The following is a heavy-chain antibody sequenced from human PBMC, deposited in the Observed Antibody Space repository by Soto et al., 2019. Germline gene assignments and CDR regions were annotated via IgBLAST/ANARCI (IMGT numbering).Heavy chain of an antibody. CDR1: GYTFTSYD. D-gene: IGHD1-7*01. V-gene: IGHV1-8*01. CDR2: MNPNSGNT. CDR3: ARDRTTLNGDAFDI. Sequence: ASVKVSCKASGYTFTSYDINWVRQATGQGLEWMGWMNPNSGNTGYAQKFQGRVTMTRNTSISTAYMELSSLRSEDTAVYYCARDRTTLNGDAFDIWGQGTMVTVSS. J-gene: IGHJ3*02.